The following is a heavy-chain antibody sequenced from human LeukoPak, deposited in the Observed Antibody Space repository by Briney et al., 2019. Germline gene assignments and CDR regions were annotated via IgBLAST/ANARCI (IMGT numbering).Heavy chain of an antibody. CDR2: IYYSGST. D-gene: IGHD1-1*01. CDR1: GGSISSYY. J-gene: IGHJ4*02. Sequence: SETLSLTCTVSGGSISSYYWSWIRQPPGKGLEWIGYIYYSGSTNYNPSLKSRVTTSVDTSKNQFSLKLSSVTAADTAVYYCARLERSNYFDYWGQGTLVTVSS. V-gene: IGHV4-59*12. CDR3: ARLERSNYFDY.